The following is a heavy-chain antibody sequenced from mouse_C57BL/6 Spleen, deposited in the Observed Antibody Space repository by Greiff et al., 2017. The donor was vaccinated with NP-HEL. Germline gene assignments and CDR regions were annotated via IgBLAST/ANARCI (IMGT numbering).Heavy chain of an antibody. J-gene: IGHJ4*01. D-gene: IGHD2-5*01. CDR3: TRDYSNWGYAMDY. CDR1: GFTFSSYA. Sequence: EVMLVESGEGLVKPGGSLKLSCAASGFTFSSYAMSWVRQTPEKRLEWVAYISSGGDYIYYADTVKGRFTISRDNARNTLYLQMSSLKSEDTAMYYCTRDYSNWGYAMDYWGQGTSVTVSS. V-gene: IGHV5-9-1*02. CDR2: ISSGGDYI.